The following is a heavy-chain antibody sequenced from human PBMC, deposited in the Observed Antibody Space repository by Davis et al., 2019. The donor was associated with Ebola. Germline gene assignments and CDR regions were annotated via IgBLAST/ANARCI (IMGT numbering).Heavy chain of an antibody. J-gene: IGHJ6*02. Sequence: PGGSLRLSCKGSGYSFTTYWIGWVRQMPGKGLEWMGIIYPGDSDTRYSPFFQGQVTISADKSISTAYLQWTSLKASDTAMYYCARSLDYGARRVHYYYGMDVWGQGTTVTVSS. V-gene: IGHV5-51*01. CDR3: ARSLDYGARRVHYYYGMDV. CDR2: IYPGDSDT. D-gene: IGHD4-17*01. CDR1: GYSFTTYW.